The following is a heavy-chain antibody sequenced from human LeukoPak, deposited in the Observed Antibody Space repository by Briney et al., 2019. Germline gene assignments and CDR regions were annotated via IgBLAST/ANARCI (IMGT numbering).Heavy chain of an antibody. D-gene: IGHD6-19*01. J-gene: IGHJ4*02. CDR1: GFTFSGYI. CDR3: ARDQWLDY. CDR2: IGTSGNPI. Sequence: GGSLRLSCAASGFTFSGYIMNWVRQAPGKGLEWISFIGTSGNPIYYADSVKGRFTVSRDNAKNSLYLQMNSLRAEDAAVYYCARDQWLDYWGQGTLVTVSS. V-gene: IGHV3-48*01.